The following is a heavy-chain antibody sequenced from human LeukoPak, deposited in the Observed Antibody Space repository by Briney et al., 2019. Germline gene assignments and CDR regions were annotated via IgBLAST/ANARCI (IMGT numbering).Heavy chain of an antibody. D-gene: IGHD5-18*01. J-gene: IGHJ5*02. Sequence: PSETLSLTCSVSGGSITTSFYCNWIRQPPGQGLEWIGSTHYSGSNSYNPSLSSRVSMSVDTSRHQCSLRLTSVTAADTAVYYCTRRDSPTKWFDPWGQGTLDTVSS. CDR1: GGSITTSFY. CDR2: THYSGSN. CDR3: TRRDSPTKWFDP. V-gene: IGHV4-39*01.